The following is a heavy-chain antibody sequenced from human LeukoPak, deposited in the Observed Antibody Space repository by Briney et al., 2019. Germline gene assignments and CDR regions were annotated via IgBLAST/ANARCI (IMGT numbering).Heavy chain of an antibody. CDR3: AGTLITIFGVVDSP. Sequence: GRSLRLSCAASGFTFSSYGMHWVRQAPGKGLEWVAVISYDGSNKYYADSVKGRFTISRDNSKNTLYLQMNSLRAEDTAVYYCAGTLITIFGVVDSPWGQGTLVTVSS. J-gene: IGHJ5*02. CDR1: GFTFSSYG. D-gene: IGHD3-3*01. CDR2: ISYDGSNK. V-gene: IGHV3-30*03.